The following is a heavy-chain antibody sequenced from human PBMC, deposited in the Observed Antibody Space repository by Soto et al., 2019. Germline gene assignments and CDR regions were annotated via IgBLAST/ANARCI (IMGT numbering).Heavy chain of an antibody. Sequence: SLRLSCAASGFTFSSYAVSWVRQAPGKGPEWISSISGSGSTIYYADSVKGRFTISRDNSKNTLYLQMSSLRAEDTAVYYCAKVFYYYDSSGYYYFDYWGQGTLVTVSS. V-gene: IGHV3-23*01. CDR2: ISGSGSTI. CDR3: AKVFYYYDSSGYYYFDY. CDR1: GFTFSSYA. D-gene: IGHD3-22*01. J-gene: IGHJ4*02.